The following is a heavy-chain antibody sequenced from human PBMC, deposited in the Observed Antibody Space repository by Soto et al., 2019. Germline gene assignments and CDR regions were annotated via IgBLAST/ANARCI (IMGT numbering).Heavy chain of an antibody. D-gene: IGHD3-10*01. CDR1: GFTFSSYG. J-gene: IGHJ4*02. CDR2: IWYDGSNT. V-gene: IGHV3-33*08. Sequence: GGSLRLACAASGFTFSSYGMHWVRQAPGKGLEWVGVIWYDGSNTFYAESVKGRFTISRDNSKNTVYLQMNSLRAEDTAVYYCARDFSMVLVAPAYWGQGTLVTVSS. CDR3: ARDFSMVLVAPAY.